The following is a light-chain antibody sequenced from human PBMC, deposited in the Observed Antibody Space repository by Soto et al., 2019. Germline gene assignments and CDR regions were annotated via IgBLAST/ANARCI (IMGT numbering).Light chain of an antibody. CDR2: EVS. CDR1: SSDIGAYIY. Sequence: QSVLTQPPSASGSPGRSVTISCTGTSSDIGAYIYVSWYQQHPGKAPKLMISEVSRRPSGVPERFSGSKSGNTASLTVSGLQADDEAHYYCSSYAGSNNFVFGTGTRSPS. CDR3: SSYAGSNNFV. V-gene: IGLV2-8*01. J-gene: IGLJ1*01.